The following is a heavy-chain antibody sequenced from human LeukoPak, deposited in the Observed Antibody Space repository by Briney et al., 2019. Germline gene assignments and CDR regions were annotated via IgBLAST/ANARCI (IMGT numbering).Heavy chain of an antibody. D-gene: IGHD2/OR15-2a*01. CDR3: ARRIGTHDYFDY. CDR1: GFSISSDYY. V-gene: IGHV4-38-2*01. J-gene: IGHJ4*02. CDR2: IYHSGVT. Sequence: SETLSLPCAVSGFSISSDYYWDWIRQPPGKGLEWIASIYHSGVTYYDLSLKSRVTISVDTSKNQLSLKLSSVTAADTAVYYCARRIGTHDYFDYWGQGTLATVSS.